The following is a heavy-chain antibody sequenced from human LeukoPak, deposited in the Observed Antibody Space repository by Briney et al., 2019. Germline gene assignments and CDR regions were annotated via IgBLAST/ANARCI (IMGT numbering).Heavy chain of an antibody. CDR3: ASHYDIDY. Sequence: GGSLRLSCAASGLTFSTYTMNWVRQAPGKGLEWVSSISSGSSYIYDADSMKGRFTISRDNAKKSLYLQMNSLKAEDTALYFCASHYDIDYWGQGTLVTVSS. CDR2: ISSGSSYI. D-gene: IGHD3-9*01. V-gene: IGHV3-21*01. CDR1: GLTFSTYT. J-gene: IGHJ4*02.